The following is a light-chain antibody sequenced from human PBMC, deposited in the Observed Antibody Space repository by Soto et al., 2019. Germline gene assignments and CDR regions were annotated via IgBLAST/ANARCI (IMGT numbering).Light chain of an antibody. V-gene: IGKV2-30*01. J-gene: IGKJ1*01. CDR3: MQALHSPWT. CDR1: QGLVFRDGSTY. Sequence: DVVMTQSPLLLPVTLGQPASISCTSGQGLVFRDGSTYLSWYQHRPGQSPRRLIYEVSKRDSGVPDRFSGSGSGTDFTLRISSVEAEDVAVYYCMQALHSPWTFGQGTKVEIK. CDR2: EVS.